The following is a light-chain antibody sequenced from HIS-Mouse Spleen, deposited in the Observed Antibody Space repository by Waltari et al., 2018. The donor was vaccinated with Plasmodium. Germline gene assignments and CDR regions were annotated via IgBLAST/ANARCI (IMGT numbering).Light chain of an antibody. V-gene: IGKV3-15*01. J-gene: IGKJ3*01. Sequence: ELVMTQSPATLSVSPGERATLSCRASQSVSSKLAWYQQKPGQAPRLLSYGAPTRATGIPARFSSSGSRTEFTLTISSLQSEDFAVYYCQQYNNWSFTFGPGTKVDIK. CDR1: QSVSSK. CDR2: GAP. CDR3: QQYNNWSFT.